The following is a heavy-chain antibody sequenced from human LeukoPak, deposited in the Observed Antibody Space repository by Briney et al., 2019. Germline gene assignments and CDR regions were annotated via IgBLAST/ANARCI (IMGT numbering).Heavy chain of an antibody. CDR3: ARDLRDEYSRAYYYH. Sequence: GGSLRLSCAASGFTVSSWYMSWVRQAPGKGLEWVSVIYSGCGTHYADSVKGRFTISRDNSKNVLYLQMNSLRAEDTAVYYCARDLRDEYSRAYYYHWGQGTLVTVSS. D-gene: IGHD3-22*01. CDR1: GFTVSSWY. CDR2: IYSGCGT. V-gene: IGHV3-53*01. J-gene: IGHJ5*02.